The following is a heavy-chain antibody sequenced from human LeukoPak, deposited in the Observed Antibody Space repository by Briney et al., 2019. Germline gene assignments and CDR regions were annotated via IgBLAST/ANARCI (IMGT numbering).Heavy chain of an antibody. J-gene: IGHJ4*02. CDR3: ARDRTTVTTFDY. CDR2: ISSSSSYI. V-gene: IGHV3-21*01. Sequence: GGSLRLSCSASGFSFSTYTMNWVRQAPGKGLEWVSSISSSSSYIYYADSVKGRFTISRDNAKNSPYLQMNTLRAEDTAVYYCARDRTTVTTFDYWGQGTLVTVSS. D-gene: IGHD4-17*01. CDR1: GFSFSTYT.